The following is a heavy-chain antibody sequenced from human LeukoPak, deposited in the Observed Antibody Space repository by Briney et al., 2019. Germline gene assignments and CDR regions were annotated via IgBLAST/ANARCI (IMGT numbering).Heavy chain of an antibody. D-gene: IGHD4-23*01. CDR1: GYSFSSYW. J-gene: IGHJ4*02. V-gene: IGHV5-51*01. CDR2: SYPGDSDT. Sequence: GESLQISCKGSGYSFSSYWIGWVRLMPGKGLEWMGISYPGDSDTRYSPSFQGQVTISADKSISTAYLQWRSLKVSDSAMYYCARLTAVVTFDYWGQGTLVTVSS. CDR3: ARLTAVVTFDY.